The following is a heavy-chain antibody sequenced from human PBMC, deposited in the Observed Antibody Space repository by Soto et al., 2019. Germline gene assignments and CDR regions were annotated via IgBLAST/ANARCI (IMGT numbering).Heavy chain of an antibody. CDR3: ARGLSPRHYGVDV. CDR2: MNPNSGNT. V-gene: IGHV1-8*01. J-gene: IGHJ6*02. CDR1: GYTFTNYD. Sequence: QVQLVQSGAEVKKPGASVKVSCKASGYTFTNYDINWVRQATGQGLEWLGWMNPNSGNTGYAQRFQGRVSMIRDTSISTAYMELSSLRSEDTAVYYCARGLSPRHYGVDVWGQGTTVTVSS.